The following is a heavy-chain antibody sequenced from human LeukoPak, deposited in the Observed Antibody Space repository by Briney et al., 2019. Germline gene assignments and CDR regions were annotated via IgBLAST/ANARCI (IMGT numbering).Heavy chain of an antibody. Sequence: PSETLSLTCTVSGYSISSGYYCGWIRQPPGKGREGIGGIYHSGSTYYNPSLKSRGTTSVDTSKNQFSLMQSSVLAADTPVFYCARLFPTYSSSWYGYYYYMDVWGKGTTVTVSS. V-gene: IGHV4-38-2*02. J-gene: IGHJ6*03. D-gene: IGHD6-13*01. CDR1: GYSISSGYY. CDR3: ARLFPTYSSSWYGYYYYMDV. CDR2: IYHSGST.